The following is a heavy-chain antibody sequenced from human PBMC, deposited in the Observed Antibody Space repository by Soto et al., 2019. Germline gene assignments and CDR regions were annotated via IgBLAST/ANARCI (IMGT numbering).Heavy chain of an antibody. V-gene: IGHV3-74*01. D-gene: IGHD6-19*01. CDR3: ARGSGWYDYYYYGMDV. CDR2: INSEGSST. CDR1: GFTFSSSW. J-gene: IGHJ6*02. Sequence: EVQLVASGGGLVQPGGSLRLSCAASGFTFSSSWIPWVRQAPGTGLLWVSRINSEGSSTGYADSVKGRFTISRDNAKNTLYLQMNSLRAEDTAVYYCARGSGWYDYYYYGMDVWGQGTTFTVSS.